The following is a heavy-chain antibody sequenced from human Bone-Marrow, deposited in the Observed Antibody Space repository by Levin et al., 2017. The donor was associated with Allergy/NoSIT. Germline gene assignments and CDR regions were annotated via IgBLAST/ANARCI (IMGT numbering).Heavy chain of an antibody. V-gene: IGHV4-38-2*02. D-gene: IGHD3-10*01. Sequence: PGGSLRLSCAVSGYSISSGYYWGWIRQPPGKGLEWIGSIYHSGSTYYNPSLKSRVTISVDTSKNQFSLKLSSVTAADTAVYYCARDRRITMVQGVIFPLYYFDYWGQGTLVTVSS. CDR3: ARDRRITMVQGVIFPLYYFDY. J-gene: IGHJ4*02. CDR1: GYSISSGYY. CDR2: IYHSGST.